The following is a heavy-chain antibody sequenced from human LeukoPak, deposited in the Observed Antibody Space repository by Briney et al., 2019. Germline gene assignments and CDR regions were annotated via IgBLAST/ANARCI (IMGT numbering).Heavy chain of an antibody. Sequence: ASVKVSCKASGYTFGKYAIQWVRQAPGQRLEWMGWIDGGNGDTRFSQKFQDRVSFTRDTSATTAYMELTSLRSEDTAVYYCARDQSGDLRVDFDYWGQGTLVTVSS. D-gene: IGHD1-26*01. V-gene: IGHV1-3*01. CDR2: IDGGNGDT. CDR1: GYTFGKYA. J-gene: IGHJ4*02. CDR3: ARDQSGDLRVDFDY.